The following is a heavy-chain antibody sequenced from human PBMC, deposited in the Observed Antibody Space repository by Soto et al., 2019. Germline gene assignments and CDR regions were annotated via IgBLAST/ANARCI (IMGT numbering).Heavy chain of an antibody. Sequence: PGGSLRLSCAASGFTFSSYGMHWVRQAPGKGLEWVAVIWYDGSNKYYADSVKGRFTISRDNSKNTLYLQMNSLRAEDTAVYYCARDAWYYDSSGYGAFDIWGQGTMVTVSS. CDR2: IWYDGSNK. CDR1: GFTFSSYG. CDR3: ARDAWYYDSSGYGAFDI. D-gene: IGHD3-22*01. V-gene: IGHV3-33*01. J-gene: IGHJ3*02.